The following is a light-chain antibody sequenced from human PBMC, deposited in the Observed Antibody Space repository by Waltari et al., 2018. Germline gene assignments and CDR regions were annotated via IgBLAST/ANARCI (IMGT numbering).Light chain of an antibody. V-gene: IGLV3-1*01. CDR3: QAWDNRSKV. J-gene: IGLJ3*02. CDR1: KLEEKY. Sequence: SYDLTQPPSVSVSPGQTATITCPGNKLEEKYVCWYQQKSGQSPVLVMYQDSKRPPGIPGRVSGSNSGNPATLTISETQAVDEADYHCQAWDNRSKVFGGGTKLTVL. CDR2: QDS.